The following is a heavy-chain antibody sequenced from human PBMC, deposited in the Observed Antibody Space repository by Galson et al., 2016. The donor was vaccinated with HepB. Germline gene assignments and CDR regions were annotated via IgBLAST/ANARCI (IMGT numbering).Heavy chain of an antibody. CDR1: GGTFSSYA. Sequence: SVKVSCKASGGTFSSYAINWVRQAPGQGLEWMAGIIPIFDAATYAQKFQGRVTITADESTSTAYMELSSLRSEDTAVYYCARLGGSYAYDNSGYFDSWGQGTLVTVSS. D-gene: IGHD3-22*01. CDR3: ARLGGSYAYDNSGYFDS. J-gene: IGHJ4*02. V-gene: IGHV1-69*13. CDR2: IIPIFDAA.